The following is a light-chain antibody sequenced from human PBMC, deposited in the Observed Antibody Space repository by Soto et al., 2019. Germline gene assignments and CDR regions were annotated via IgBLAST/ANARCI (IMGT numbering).Light chain of an antibody. J-gene: IGLJ1*01. Sequence: QSVLTQPASVSGSPGQSITISCTGTSTDVGGYNSVSWYQQLPGKVPKLVIYEVSNRPSGVSKRFSGSKSGNTASLTISGLQAEDEADYYFSSYTSSITILYVFGTGTKLTVL. V-gene: IGLV2-14*01. CDR3: SSYTSSITILYV. CDR1: STDVGGYNS. CDR2: EVS.